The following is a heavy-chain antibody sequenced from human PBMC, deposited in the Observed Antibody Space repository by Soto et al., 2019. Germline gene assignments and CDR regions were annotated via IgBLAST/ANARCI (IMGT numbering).Heavy chain of an antibody. CDR2: IYHSGST. CDR1: GGSISSGGYS. Sequence: QLQLQESGSGLVKPSQTLSLTCAVSGGSISSGGYSGSWIRQPPGKGLEWIGYIYHSGSTYYNPSLKSRVPISVDRSKNQFSLKLSSVTAADTAVYYCARAGGLGAVAADYWGQGTLVTVSS. D-gene: IGHD6-19*01. V-gene: IGHV4-30-2*01. J-gene: IGHJ4*02. CDR3: ARAGGLGAVAADY.